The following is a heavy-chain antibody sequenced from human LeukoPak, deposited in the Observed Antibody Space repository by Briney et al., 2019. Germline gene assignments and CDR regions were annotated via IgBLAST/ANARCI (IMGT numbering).Heavy chain of an antibody. CDR1: GFTFSSYS. J-gene: IGHJ3*02. CDR2: ISSSSSSI. Sequence: PGGSLRLSCAASGFTFSSYSMNWVRQAPGKGLEWVSYISSSSSSIYYADSVKGRFTISRDNAKNSLYLQMNSLRAEDTAVYYCVRYLVGTDFDIWGQGTIVTVSS. V-gene: IGHV3-48*01. CDR3: VRYLVGTDFDI. D-gene: IGHD5-12*01.